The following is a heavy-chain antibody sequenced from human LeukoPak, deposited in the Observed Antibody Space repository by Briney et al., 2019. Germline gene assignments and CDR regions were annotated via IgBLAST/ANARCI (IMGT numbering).Heavy chain of an antibody. Sequence: LPGGSLRLSCAASGFTFSSYGMHWVRQAPGKGLEWVAFIRYDGSNKYYADSVKGRFTISRDNSKNTLYLQMNSLRAEDTAVYYCAKEGLNIATRDFFDSWGQGTLVTVSS. J-gene: IGHJ4*02. CDR1: GFTFSSYG. D-gene: IGHD6-6*01. V-gene: IGHV3-30*02. CDR2: IRYDGSNK. CDR3: AKEGLNIATRDFFDS.